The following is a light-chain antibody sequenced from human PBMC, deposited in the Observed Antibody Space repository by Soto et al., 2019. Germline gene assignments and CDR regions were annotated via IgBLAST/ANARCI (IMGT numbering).Light chain of an antibody. CDR1: KLGDKY. Sequence: SYELTQPPSVSVSPGHTATISCSGNKLGDKYVAWYQQKPGQSPLLVIYEDNKRPSGIPERFSGSNSVNTATLTITGTQTLDEADYYCQAWDSTTYVFGTGTKGTVL. CDR3: QAWDSTTYV. CDR2: EDN. V-gene: IGLV3-1*01. J-gene: IGLJ1*01.